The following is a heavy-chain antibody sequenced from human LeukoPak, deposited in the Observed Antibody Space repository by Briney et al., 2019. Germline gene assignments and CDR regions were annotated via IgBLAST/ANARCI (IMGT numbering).Heavy chain of an antibody. CDR1: GGSISSSSYY. CDR3: ARLYYDSSGYYQICYFEY. Sequence: SETLSLTCTVSGGSISSSSYYWGWIRQPAGKGLEWIGSIYYSESTYYNPSLKSRVTISVDTSKNQFSLNLSSVTAADTAVYYCARLYYDSSGYYQICYFEYWGQGTLVTVSS. V-gene: IGHV4-39*01. D-gene: IGHD3-22*01. J-gene: IGHJ4*02. CDR2: IYYSEST.